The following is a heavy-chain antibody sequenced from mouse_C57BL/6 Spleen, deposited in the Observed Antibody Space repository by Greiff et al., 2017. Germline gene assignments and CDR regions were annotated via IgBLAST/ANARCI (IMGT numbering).Heavy chain of an antibody. V-gene: IGHV1-63*01. J-gene: IGHJ2*01. D-gene: IGHD1-1*01. Sequence: QVQLQQSGAELVRPGTSVKMSCKASGYTFTNYWIGWAKQRPGHGLEWIGDIYPGGGYTNYNEKFKGKATLTADKSSSTAYMQFSSLTSEDSAIYYCARFDYYGSSPHFDYWGQGTTLTVSS. CDR3: ARFDYYGSSPHFDY. CDR1: GYTFTNYW. CDR2: IYPGGGYT.